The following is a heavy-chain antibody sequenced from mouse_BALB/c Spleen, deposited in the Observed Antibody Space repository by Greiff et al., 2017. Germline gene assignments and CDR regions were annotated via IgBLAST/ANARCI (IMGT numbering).Heavy chain of an antibody. CDR3: ASIYYDYGRRYFDV. CDR1: GYSITSGYY. CDR2: ISYDGSN. D-gene: IGHD2-4*01. V-gene: IGHV3-6*02. J-gene: IGHJ1*01. Sequence: DVQLQESGPGLVKPSQSLSLTCSVTGYSITSGYYWNWIRQFPGNKLEWMGYISYDGSNNYNPSLKNRISITRDTSKNQFFLKLNSVTTEDTATYYCASIYYDYGRRYFDVWGAGTTVTVSS.